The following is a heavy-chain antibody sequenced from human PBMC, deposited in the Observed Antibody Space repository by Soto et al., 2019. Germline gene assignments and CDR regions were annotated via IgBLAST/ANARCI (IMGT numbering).Heavy chain of an antibody. CDR3: ARKISSSWYPTFDY. CDR1: GGSISSYY. CDR2: IYYSGST. D-gene: IGHD6-13*01. V-gene: IGHV4-59*01. J-gene: IGHJ4*02. Sequence: ETLSLTCTVSGGSISSYYWSWIRQPPGKGLEWIGYIYYSGSTNYNPSLKSRVTISVDTSKNQFSLKLSSVTAADTAVYYCARKISSSWYPTFDYWGQGTLVTVSS.